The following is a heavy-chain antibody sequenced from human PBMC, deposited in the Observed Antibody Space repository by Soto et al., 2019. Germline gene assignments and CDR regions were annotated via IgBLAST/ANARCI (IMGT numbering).Heavy chain of an antibody. J-gene: IGHJ3*02. V-gene: IGHV4-34*01. CDR3: ARGPRITIFGVVIADHDAFDI. Sequence: QVQLQQWGAGLLKPSETLSLTCAVYGGSFSGYYWSWIRQPPGKGLEWIGEINHSGSTNYNPSLKSRVTISVDTSQNQFSLKLSSVSAADTAVYYCARGPRITIFGVVIADHDAFDIWGQGTMVTVSS. CDR2: INHSGST. CDR1: GGSFSGYY. D-gene: IGHD3-3*01.